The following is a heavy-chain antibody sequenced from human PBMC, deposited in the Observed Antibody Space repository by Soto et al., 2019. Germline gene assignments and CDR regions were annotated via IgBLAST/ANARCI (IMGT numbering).Heavy chain of an antibody. Sequence: PGGSLRLSCAASGFTFSSYAMHWVRQAPGKGLEWVAVISYDGSNKYYADSVKGRFTISRDNSKNTLYLQMNSLRAEDTAVYYCARDRYDFWSGYYPRDLVDYWGQGTLVTVSS. CDR2: ISYDGSNK. V-gene: IGHV3-30-3*01. D-gene: IGHD3-3*01. CDR3: ARDRYDFWSGYYPRDLVDY. J-gene: IGHJ4*02. CDR1: GFTFSSYA.